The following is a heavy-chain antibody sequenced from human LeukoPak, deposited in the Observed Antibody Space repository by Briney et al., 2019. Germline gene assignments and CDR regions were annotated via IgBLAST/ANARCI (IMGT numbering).Heavy chain of an antibody. CDR1: GVSIDSTNW. J-gene: IGHJ4*02. D-gene: IGHD2-21*02. CDR2: IHHDGRI. CDR3: ARFAYCGGHCWYYFDY. V-gene: IGHV4/OR15-8*01. Sequence: PSETLSLTCDVSGVSIDSTNWWNWVRQPPGKGLEWIGEIHHDGRINYNPSLKSRVTLSVDKSKNQFSLKLSSVTAADTAVYYCARFAYCGGHCWYYFDYWGQGSLVTVSS.